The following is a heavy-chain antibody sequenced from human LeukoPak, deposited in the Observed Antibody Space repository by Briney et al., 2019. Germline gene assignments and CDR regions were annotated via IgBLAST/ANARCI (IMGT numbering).Heavy chain of an antibody. J-gene: IGHJ4*02. CDR1: GGTFSSYA. V-gene: IGHV1-69*13. CDR3: ARYYSGWYYFDC. D-gene: IGHD6-19*01. Sequence: ASVKVSCKASGGTFSSYAISRVRQAPGQGLEWMGGIIPIFGTSNYAQKFQGRVTITADESTSTAYMELSSLRSEDTAVYYCARYYSGWYYFDCWGQGTLVTVSS. CDR2: IIPIFGTS.